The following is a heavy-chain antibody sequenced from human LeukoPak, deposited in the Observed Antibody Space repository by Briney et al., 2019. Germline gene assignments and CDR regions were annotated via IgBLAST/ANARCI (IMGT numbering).Heavy chain of an antibody. Sequence: GGSLRLSCAASGFTFSSYSMNWVRQAPGKGLEWVSYISSSSSTIYYADSVKGRFTISRDNAKNSLYLQMNSLRAEDTAVYYCARDYPRIWFGDFPNWFDPWGQGTLVTVSS. CDR1: GFTFSSYS. J-gene: IGHJ5*02. V-gene: IGHV3-48*04. CDR3: ARDYPRIWFGDFPNWFDP. D-gene: IGHD3-10*01. CDR2: ISSSSSTI.